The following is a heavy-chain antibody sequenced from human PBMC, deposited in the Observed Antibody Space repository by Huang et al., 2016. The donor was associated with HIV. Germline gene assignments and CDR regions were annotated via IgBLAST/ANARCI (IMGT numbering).Heavy chain of an antibody. D-gene: IGHD3-22*01. CDR2: ISASRGDK. J-gene: IGHJ3*02. CDR1: GYTFNSYG. CDR3: ARDPKYHRIGYYRQRRGIDI. V-gene: IGHV1-18*01. Sequence: QIQLMQSGPELKQPGASVKVSCKASGYTFNSYGITWVRQAPGQGAEWRGWISASRGDKEYAQKFQGRGTLNTDTCTNIAYMELRSLRSDDTAKYYCARDPKYHRIGYYRQRRGIDIWGQGTMVIVSS.